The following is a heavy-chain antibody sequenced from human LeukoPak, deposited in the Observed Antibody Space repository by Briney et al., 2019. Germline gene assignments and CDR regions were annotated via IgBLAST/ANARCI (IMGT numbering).Heavy chain of an antibody. J-gene: IGHJ4*02. CDR1: GGTFSSYA. V-gene: IGHV1-69*05. Sequence: SVKVSCKASGGTFSSYAISWVRQAPGQGLEWMGRIIPIFGTANYAQKFQGRVTITTDESTSTAYMELSSLRSEDTAVYYCARDFSLRRDGYKMYYFDYWGQGTLVTVSS. CDR3: ARDFSLRRDGYKMYYFDY. D-gene: IGHD5-24*01. CDR2: IIPIFGTA.